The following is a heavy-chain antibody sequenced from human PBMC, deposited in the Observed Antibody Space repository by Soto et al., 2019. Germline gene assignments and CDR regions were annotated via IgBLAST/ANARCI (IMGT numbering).Heavy chain of an antibody. J-gene: IGHJ4*02. CDR3: ARDLSRYYNPPENFDY. CDR1: GYTFTSYG. D-gene: IGHD3-3*01. CDR2: ISAYNGNT. Sequence: ASVKVSCKASGYTFTSYGISWVRQAPGQGLEWMGWISAYNGNTNYAQKLQGRVTMTTDTSTSTAYMELRSLRSDDTAVYYCARDLSRYYNPPENFDYWGQGTLVTVSS. V-gene: IGHV1-18*01.